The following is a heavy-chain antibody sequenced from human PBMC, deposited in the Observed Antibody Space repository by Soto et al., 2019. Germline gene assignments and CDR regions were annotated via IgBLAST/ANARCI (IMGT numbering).Heavy chain of an antibody. CDR1: GYSFTDYK. V-gene: IGHV1-2*04. D-gene: IGHD4-17*01. CDR3: ATWVDYGDFEGFDF. J-gene: IGHJ4*02. Sequence: ASVKVSCKTSGYSFTDYKLHWVRQAPGQGLEWVGWVDPNGGGSNSAQKFQGSVTMTWDTSITTAYLDLTRLTTNDTATYFCATWVDYGDFEGFDFWGQGTLVTAPQ. CDR2: VDPNGGGS.